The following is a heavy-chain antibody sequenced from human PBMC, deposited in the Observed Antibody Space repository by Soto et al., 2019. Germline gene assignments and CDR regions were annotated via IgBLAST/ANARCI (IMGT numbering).Heavy chain of an antibody. J-gene: IGHJ4*02. V-gene: IGHV1-2*02. CDR2: INPKSGYT. D-gene: IGHD1-26*01. CDR3: ARYTGSNSLFDS. Sequence: QVQLVQSGAEVKKPGASVSVSCKASGYTFTGDYLHWVRQAPGQGLEWMAWINPKSGYTKSAQKFQAGVTLTRDTSISTAYMALRSLRSEDTAVYFCARYTGSNSLFDSWGQGTLVTVSS. CDR1: GYTFTGDY.